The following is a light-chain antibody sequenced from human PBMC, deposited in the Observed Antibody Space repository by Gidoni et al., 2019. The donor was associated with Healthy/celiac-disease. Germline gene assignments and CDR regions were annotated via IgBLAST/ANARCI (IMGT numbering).Light chain of an antibody. V-gene: IGKV3-20*01. CDR3: QQYGSSPVT. Sequence: DIVLTQSPGTLSSSPGERATLSFRASQSVSSSYLAWYQQKPGQAPRLLIYGASSRATGIPDRFSGSGSRTDFTLTISRLEPEDFAVYYCQQYGSSPVTFGGGTKVEIK. CDR1: QSVSSSY. CDR2: GAS. J-gene: IGKJ4*01.